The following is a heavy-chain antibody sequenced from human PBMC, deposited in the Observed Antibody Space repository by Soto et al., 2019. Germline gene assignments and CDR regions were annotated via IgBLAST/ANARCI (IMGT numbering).Heavy chain of an antibody. CDR2: INHSGST. CDR3: ARGRLTTTGITIFGVVSYYWFDP. V-gene: IGHV4-34*01. CDR1: GGSFSGYY. J-gene: IGHJ5*02. Sequence: PSETLSLTCAVYGGSFSGYYWSWIRQPPGKGLEWIGEINHSGSTNYNPSLKSRVTISVDTSKNQFSLKLSSVTAADTAVYYCARGRLTTTGITIFGVVSYYWFDPWGQGTLVTVSS. D-gene: IGHD3-3*01.